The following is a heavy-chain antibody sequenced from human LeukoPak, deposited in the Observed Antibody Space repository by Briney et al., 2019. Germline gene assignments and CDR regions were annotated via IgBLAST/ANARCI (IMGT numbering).Heavy chain of an antibody. Sequence: PSETLSLTCTVSGGSISSSSYYWGWIRQPPGKGLEWIGTIYYSGSTYYNPSLKSRVTISVDTSKNQFSLKLSSVTAADTAVYYCARDLRSSTSCYSDVWGQGTRSPSP. CDR2: IYYSGST. J-gene: IGHJ6*02. V-gene: IGHV4-39*07. CDR3: ARDLRSSTSCYSDV. D-gene: IGHD2-2*01. CDR1: GGSISSSSYY.